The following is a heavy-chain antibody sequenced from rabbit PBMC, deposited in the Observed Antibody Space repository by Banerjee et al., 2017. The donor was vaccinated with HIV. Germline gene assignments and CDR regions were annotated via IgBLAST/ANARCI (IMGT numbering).Heavy chain of an antibody. CDR1: GFTLRRYW. CDR2: INTSSGNT. CDR3: AGSIGGVAGYGYFAF. Sequence: CKASGFTLRRYWMCWVRQAPGKGLEWIACINTSSGNTVYATWAKGRFTISRTSSTTVALQMTSLTAADTATYFCAGSIGGVAGYGYFAFWGPGTLVTVS. D-gene: IGHD6-1*01. J-gene: IGHJ3*01. V-gene: IGHV1S45*01.